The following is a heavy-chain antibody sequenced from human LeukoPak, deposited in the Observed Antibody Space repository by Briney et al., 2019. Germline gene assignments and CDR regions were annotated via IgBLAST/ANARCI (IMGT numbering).Heavy chain of an antibody. CDR3: ARAGYYYGSGSPNDY. CDR1: GGSISSYY. V-gene: IGHV4-4*07. J-gene: IGHJ4*02. CDR2: IYTSGST. Sequence: SETLSLTCTVSGGSISSYYWSWIRQPAGKGLEWIGRIYTSGSTNYNPSLKSRVTMSVDTSKNQFSLKLSSVTAADTAVYYCARAGYYYGSGSPNDYWGQGTLVTVSS. D-gene: IGHD3-10*01.